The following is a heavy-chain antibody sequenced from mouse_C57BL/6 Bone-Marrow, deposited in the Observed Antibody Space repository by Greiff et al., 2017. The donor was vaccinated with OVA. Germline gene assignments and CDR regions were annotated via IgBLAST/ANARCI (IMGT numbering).Heavy chain of an antibody. J-gene: IGHJ3*01. CDR2: ISGGGGNN. V-gene: IGHV5-9*01. CDR1: GFTFSSYT. Sequence: EVKLVESGGGLVKPGGSLKLSCAASGFTFSSYTMSWVRQTPEKRLEWVATISGGGGNNYYPESVKGRFTISRDNANNTLYLQMSSLRSEDTALYYCARPRSTRAWFAYWGQGTLVTVSA. D-gene: IGHD2-1*01. CDR3: ARPRSTRAWFAY.